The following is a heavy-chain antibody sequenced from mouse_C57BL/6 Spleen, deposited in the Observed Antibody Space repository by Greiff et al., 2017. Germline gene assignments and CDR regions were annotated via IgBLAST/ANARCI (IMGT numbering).Heavy chain of an antibody. Sequence: EVQLVESGGGLVKPGGSLKLSCAASGFTFSDYGMHWVRQAPEKGLEWVAYISSGSSTIYYADTVKGRFTISRDNAKNTLCLQMTSLRSEDTAMYYCARQWTWGRYDYFDYWGQGTTLTVAS. V-gene: IGHV5-17*01. CDR2: ISSGSSTI. J-gene: IGHJ2*01. CDR1: GFTFSDYG. CDR3: ARQWTWGRYDYFDY. D-gene: IGHD1-1*02.